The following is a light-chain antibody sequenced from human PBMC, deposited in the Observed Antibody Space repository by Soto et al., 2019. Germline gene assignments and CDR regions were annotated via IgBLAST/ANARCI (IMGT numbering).Light chain of an antibody. CDR2: KAS. CDR3: QHYNSYSEA. CDR1: QNINSW. Sequence: DIQMTQSPSTLSASVGDRVTITCRASQNINSWLAWYQQKPGKAPKLLIYKASNLESGVPSRFSGGGSGTEFTLTISSLQPDDFATYYCQHYNSYSEAFGQGTKVDIK. J-gene: IGKJ1*01. V-gene: IGKV1-5*03.